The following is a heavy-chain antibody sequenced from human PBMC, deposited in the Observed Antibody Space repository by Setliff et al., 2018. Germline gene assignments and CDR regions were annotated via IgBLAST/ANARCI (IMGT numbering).Heavy chain of an antibody. Sequence: PGGSLRLSCAASGFTFSNYGMHWVRQAPGKGLEWVAFIRYAGGNKYYAHSVKGRFTISGDNSKNTLYLQMNSLRAEDTAVYYCAKIPSSSIDPYGSGSQKPIDFWGQGTLVTVSS. J-gene: IGHJ5*01. CDR1: GFTFSNYG. V-gene: IGHV3-30*02. CDR3: AKIPSSSIDPYGSGSQKPIDF. D-gene: IGHD3-10*01. CDR2: IRYAGGNK.